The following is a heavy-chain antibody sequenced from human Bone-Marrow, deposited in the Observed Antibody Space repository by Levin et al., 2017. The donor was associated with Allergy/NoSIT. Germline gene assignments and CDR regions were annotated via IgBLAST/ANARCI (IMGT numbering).Heavy chain of an antibody. D-gene: IGHD6-19*01. V-gene: IGHV3-15*01. Sequence: PGGSLRLSCAASGFTFSNAWMSWVRQAPGKGLEWVGRIKSKTDGGTTDYAAPVKGRFTISRDDSKNTLYLQMNSLKTEDTAVYYCTTDRPEYSSGRLRRYWGQGTLVTVSS. J-gene: IGHJ4*02. CDR1: GFTFSNAW. CDR2: IKSKTDGGTT. CDR3: TTDRPEYSSGRLRRY.